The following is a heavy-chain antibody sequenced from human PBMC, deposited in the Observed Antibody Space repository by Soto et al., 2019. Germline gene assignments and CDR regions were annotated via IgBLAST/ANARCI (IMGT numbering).Heavy chain of an antibody. D-gene: IGHD6-6*01. CDR3: ARGDGIAARPGIDYYYYYMDV. V-gene: IGHV3-33*01. CDR2: IWYDGSNK. CDR1: GFTFSSYG. J-gene: IGHJ6*03. Sequence: GGSLRLSCAASGFTFSSYGMHWVRQAPGKGLEWVAVIWYDGSNKYYADSVKGRFTISRDNSKNTLYLQMNSLRAEDTAVYYCARGDGIAARPGIDYYYYYMDVWGKGTTVTVSS.